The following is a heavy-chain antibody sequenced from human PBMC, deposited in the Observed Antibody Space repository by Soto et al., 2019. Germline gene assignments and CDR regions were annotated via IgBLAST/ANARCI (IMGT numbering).Heavy chain of an antibody. CDR2: IRSKAYGGTT. D-gene: IGHD1-26*01. Sequence: PGGSLRLSCTASGFTFGDYAMRWVRQAPGKGLEWVGFIRSKAYGGTTEYAASVKGRFTISRDDSKSIAYLQMNSLKTEDTAVYYCTRGQWELRTGFDYWGQGTLVTVS. CDR3: TRGQWELRTGFDY. CDR1: GFTFGDYA. V-gene: IGHV3-49*04. J-gene: IGHJ4*02.